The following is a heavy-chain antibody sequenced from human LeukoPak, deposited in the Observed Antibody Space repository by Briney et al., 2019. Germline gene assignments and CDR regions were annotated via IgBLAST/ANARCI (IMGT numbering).Heavy chain of an antibody. CDR3: ARVMVAATRRQDAFDI. V-gene: IGHV1-46*01. CDR2: INPSGGST. CDR1: GYTFTSYY. Sequence: ASVKVSCKASGYTFTSYYMHWVRQAPGQGLEWMGIINPSGGSTSYAQKFQGRVTMTRDTSTSTVYMELSSLGSEDTAVYYCARVMVAATRRQDAFDIWGQGTMVTVSS. D-gene: IGHD2-15*01. J-gene: IGHJ3*02.